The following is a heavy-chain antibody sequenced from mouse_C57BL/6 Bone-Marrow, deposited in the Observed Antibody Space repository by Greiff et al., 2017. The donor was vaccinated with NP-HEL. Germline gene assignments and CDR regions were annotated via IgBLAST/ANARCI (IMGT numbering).Heavy chain of an antibody. CDR3: TGRLGRGYYFDY. J-gene: IGHJ2*01. D-gene: IGHD4-1*01. CDR1: GFTFSNYW. V-gene: IGHV6-3*01. Sequence: EVKVEESGGGLVQPGGSMKLSCVASGFTFSNYWMNWVRQSPEKGLEWVAQIRLKSDNYATHYAESVKGRFTISRDDSKSSVYLQMNNLRAEDTGIYYCTGRLGRGYYFDYWGQGTTLTVSS. CDR2: IRLKSDNYAT.